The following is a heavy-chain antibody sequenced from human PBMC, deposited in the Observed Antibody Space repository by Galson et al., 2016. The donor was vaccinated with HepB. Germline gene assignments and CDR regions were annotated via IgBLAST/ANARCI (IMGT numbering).Heavy chain of an antibody. CDR3: ASSGGSDLFDY. D-gene: IGHD1-26*01. Sequence: SLRLSCAASGFTFGDYSMSWFRQAPGKGLEWVSFIRSKPDGGTTQYSASVKGRFTISRDDSKSIAYLQMKSLKTEDTAVYDCASSGGSDLFDYWGQGTLVTVSS. V-gene: IGHV3-49*03. J-gene: IGHJ4*02. CDR1: GFTFGDYS. CDR2: IRSKPDGGTT.